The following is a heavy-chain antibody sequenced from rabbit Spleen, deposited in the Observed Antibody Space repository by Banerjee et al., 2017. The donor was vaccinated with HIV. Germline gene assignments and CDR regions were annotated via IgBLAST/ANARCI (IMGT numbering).Heavy chain of an antibody. D-gene: IGHD1-1*01. V-gene: IGHV1S45*01. J-gene: IGHJ6*01. Sequence: QEQMKETGGGLVQPGGSLKLSCKASGFTLSSYYMNWVRQAPGKGLEWIGCIDDGSSGFTYYATWAKGRFTCSKTSSTTVTLQMTSLTVADTAIYFCARDTSSSFSSYGMDLWGQGTLVTVS. CDR3: ARDTSSSFSSYGMDL. CDR1: GFTLSSYYM. CDR2: IDDGSSGFT.